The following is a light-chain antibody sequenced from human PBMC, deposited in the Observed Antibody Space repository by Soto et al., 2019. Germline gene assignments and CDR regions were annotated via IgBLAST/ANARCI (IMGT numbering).Light chain of an antibody. CDR2: DVN. CDR1: NSDVGGYNF. V-gene: IGLV2-11*01. CDR3: CSYAGRYTYV. Sequence: ALTQPRSVSGSPGQSVNISCSGTNSDVGGYNFVSWYLQHPGKAPKLMLYDVNKRPSGVPDRFSGSKSGNTASLTISGLRAEDEADYYCCSYAGRYTYVFGTGTKVTVL. J-gene: IGLJ1*01.